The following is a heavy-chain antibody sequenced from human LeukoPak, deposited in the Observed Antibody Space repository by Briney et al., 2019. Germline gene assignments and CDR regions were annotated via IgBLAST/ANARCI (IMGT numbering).Heavy chain of an antibody. Sequence: ASMKVSCKASGYTFTSYDINWVRQATGQGLEWMGWMNPNSGNTGYAQKFQGRVTITRNTSISTAYMELSSLRSEDTAVYYCARGQFGCSSTSCYNFDYWGQGTLVTVSS. J-gene: IGHJ4*02. D-gene: IGHD2-2*02. V-gene: IGHV1-8*01. CDR1: GYTFTSYD. CDR2: MNPNSGNT. CDR3: ARGQFGCSSTSCYNFDY.